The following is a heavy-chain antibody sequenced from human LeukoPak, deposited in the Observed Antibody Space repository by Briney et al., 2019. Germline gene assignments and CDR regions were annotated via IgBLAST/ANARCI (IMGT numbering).Heavy chain of an antibody. V-gene: IGHV1-18*01. Sequence: GASVKVSCKASGYTFTSYGISWVRQAPGQGLEWMGWISAYNGNTNYAQKLQGRVTMTTDTSTSTAYMELRSLRSDDTAVYYCARDSPLVLRFLEDMDVWGQGTTVTVSS. J-gene: IGHJ6*02. CDR3: ARDSPLVLRFLEDMDV. D-gene: IGHD3-3*01. CDR2: ISAYNGNT. CDR1: GYTFTSYG.